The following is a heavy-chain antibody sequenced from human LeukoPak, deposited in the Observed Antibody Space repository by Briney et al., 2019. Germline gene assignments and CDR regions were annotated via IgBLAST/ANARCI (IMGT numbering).Heavy chain of an antibody. CDR2: ISGSGRST. CDR3: AKHHYYDSNAYSWFDP. D-gene: IGHD3-22*01. J-gene: IGHJ5*02. Sequence: GGSLRLSCAASGFTISSYDMSWVRQAPGKGLEWVSGISGSGRSTYYADSVKGRFTISRDNSKNMLYVQMNSLRAEDTAVYYCAKHHYYDSNAYSWFDPWGQGTLVTVSS. CDR1: GFTISSYD. V-gene: IGHV3-23*01.